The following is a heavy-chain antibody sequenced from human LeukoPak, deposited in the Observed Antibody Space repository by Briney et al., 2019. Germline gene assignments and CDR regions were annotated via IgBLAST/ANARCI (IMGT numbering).Heavy chain of an antibody. CDR1: GYTFTGYY. Sequence: ASVKVSCKASGYTFTGYYMHRVRQAPGQGLEWMGWINPNSGGTNYAQKFQGRVTMTRDTSISTAYMELSRLRSDDTAVYYCARDNKPTYVWGSSRPTRTNWFDPWGQGTLVTVSS. V-gene: IGHV1-2*02. CDR3: ARDNKPTYVWGSSRPTRTNWFDP. D-gene: IGHD3-16*01. J-gene: IGHJ5*02. CDR2: INPNSGGT.